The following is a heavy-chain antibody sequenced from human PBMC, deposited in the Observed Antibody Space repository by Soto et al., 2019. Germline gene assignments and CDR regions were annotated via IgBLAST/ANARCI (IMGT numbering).Heavy chain of an antibody. J-gene: IGHJ4*02. D-gene: IGHD2-2*01. V-gene: IGHV3-30-3*01. CDR2: ISYDGSNT. Sequence: GGSLRLSCAVSGFTFSTYAMHWVRQAPGKGLEWVAVISYDGSNTYYADSVKGRFTISRDNMLYLQMNSLRAEDTAVYYCARDQGRSITCQLDYWGQGTLVTVSS. CDR1: GFTFSTYA. CDR3: ARDQGRSITCQLDY.